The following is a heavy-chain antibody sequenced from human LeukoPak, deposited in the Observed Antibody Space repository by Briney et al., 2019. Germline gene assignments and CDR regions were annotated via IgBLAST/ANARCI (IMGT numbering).Heavy chain of an antibody. CDR1: GYTFTAYD. CDR2: INPNRGGT. CDR3: ARGPYDYVWGNYRYTAASFDY. D-gene: IGHD3-16*02. J-gene: IGHJ4*02. V-gene: IGHV1-2*06. Sequence: GASVKVSCNASGYTFTAYDMHWVRQAPGQGLEGMGRINPNRGGTTYAQHFQGRVTMTRDTSISTAYLELSRLRPDDTAMYYCARGPYDYVWGNYRYTAASFDYWGQGTLVTVSS.